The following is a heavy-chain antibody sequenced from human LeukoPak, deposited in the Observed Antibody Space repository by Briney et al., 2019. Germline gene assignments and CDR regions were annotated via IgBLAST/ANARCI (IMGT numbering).Heavy chain of an antibody. CDR2: ISAATGTT. CDR3: VKPAEDSSGYYLYYFDY. CDR1: GFPFNKYA. D-gene: IGHD3-22*01. V-gene: IGHV3-23*01. J-gene: IGHJ4*02. Sequence: PGGSLRLSCAASGFPFNKYAMSWVRQAPGKGLEWVSSISAATGTTYYAGSVRGRFSISRDNSQNTLYLQMNSLRAEDTAVYYCVKPAEDSSGYYLYYFDYWGQGTLVTVSS.